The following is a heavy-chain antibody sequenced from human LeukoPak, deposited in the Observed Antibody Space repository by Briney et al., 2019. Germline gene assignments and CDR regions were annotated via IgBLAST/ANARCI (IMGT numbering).Heavy chain of an antibody. J-gene: IGHJ4*02. CDR1: GFTLTNYG. Sequence: GSLRLSCTVFGFTLTNYGIHWVRQAPGKGLEWVAVVSHDGGTAHYAGSVKGRFTISRDTSKNTLYLQMNSMGPEDTAVYYCARDINWNYMDLWGQGTLVTVSS. D-gene: IGHD1-1*01. V-gene: IGHV3-30-3*01. CDR2: VSHDGGTA. CDR3: ARDINWNYMDL.